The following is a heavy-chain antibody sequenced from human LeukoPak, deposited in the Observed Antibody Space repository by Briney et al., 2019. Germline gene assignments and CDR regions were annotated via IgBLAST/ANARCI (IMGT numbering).Heavy chain of an antibody. D-gene: IGHD4-17*01. Sequence: GGSLRLSCAASGFTFSSYAMPWVRQAPGKGLEWVAVISYDGSNKYYADSVKGRFTISRDNSKNTLYLQMNSLRAEDTAVYYCAKDLVTVTTGDYWGQGTLVTVSS. CDR3: AKDLVTVTTGDY. V-gene: IGHV3-30-3*01. CDR2: ISYDGSNK. CDR1: GFTFSSYA. J-gene: IGHJ4*02.